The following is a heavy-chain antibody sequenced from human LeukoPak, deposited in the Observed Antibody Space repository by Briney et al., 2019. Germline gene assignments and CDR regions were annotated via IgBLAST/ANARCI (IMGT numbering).Heavy chain of an antibody. CDR1: GGSISSGSYY. Sequence: SETLSLTCTLSGGSISSGSYYWRWVRQPAGTGLEWIGRIYTSGSTNYNPSLKSRVTISVDTSKNQFSLKLSSVTAADTAVYYCARSSSLLLQGYYFDYWGQGTLVTVSS. CDR2: IYTSGST. CDR3: ARSSSLLLQGYYFDY. V-gene: IGHV4-61*02. J-gene: IGHJ4*02. D-gene: IGHD3-22*01.